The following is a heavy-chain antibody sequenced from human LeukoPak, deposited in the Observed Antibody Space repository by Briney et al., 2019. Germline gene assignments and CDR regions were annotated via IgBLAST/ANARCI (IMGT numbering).Heavy chain of an antibody. D-gene: IGHD6-13*01. Sequence: GVSLRLSWAASVCTSSSYSLNWVRKAPGKGLEWVATVSGSGDRMYHADSVKGRFTISRDNSKNTIYLQMNSLRAEDTALYYCAKAAAATGFDFWGQGTLVTVSS. V-gene: IGHV3-23*01. CDR3: AKAAAATGFDF. J-gene: IGHJ4*02. CDR1: VCTSSSYS. CDR2: VSGSGDRM.